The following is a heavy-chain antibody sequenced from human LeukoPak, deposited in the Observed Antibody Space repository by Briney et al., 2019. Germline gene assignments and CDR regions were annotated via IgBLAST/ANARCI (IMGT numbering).Heavy chain of an antibody. CDR1: GYTFTSYG. Sequence: ASVKVSCKTSGYTFTSYGISWVRQAPGQGLEWMGWISAYNGNTNYAQKLQGRVTMTTDTSTSTAYMELRSLRSDDTAVYYCAIGNWNYVWFDPWGQGTLVTVSS. D-gene: IGHD1-7*01. J-gene: IGHJ5*02. CDR2: ISAYNGNT. CDR3: AIGNWNYVWFDP. V-gene: IGHV1-18*01.